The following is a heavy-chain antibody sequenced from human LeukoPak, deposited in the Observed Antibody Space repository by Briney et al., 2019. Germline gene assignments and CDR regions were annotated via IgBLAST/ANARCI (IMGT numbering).Heavy chain of an antibody. CDR3: ARCRYTYGNACDY. D-gene: IGHD5-18*01. Sequence: SETLSLTCTVSGSSIRSYYWSWIPQAPGKGLEWIGYVYYGGSNNYNPSLKSRITVSVDTSKSQFSRKLTSGTAADTAVYYCARCRYTYGNACDYWGQGALVTVSS. J-gene: IGHJ4*02. V-gene: IGHV4-59*12. CDR1: GSSIRSYY. CDR2: VYYGGSN.